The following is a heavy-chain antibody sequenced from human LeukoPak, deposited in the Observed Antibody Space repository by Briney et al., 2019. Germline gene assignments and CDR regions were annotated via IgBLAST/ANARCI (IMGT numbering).Heavy chain of an antibody. D-gene: IGHD1-14*01. CDR3: VVVVEPPDSDGFDV. CDR1: GFTFGNSW. Sequence: GGSLRLSCAASGFTFGNSWVHWVRHAPGKGLVWVSLINADGSTATYADSVKGRFTISRDNARNTLSLQMNSLTIEDTAVYYCVVVVEPPDSDGFDVWGQGTMITVSS. CDR2: INADGSTA. J-gene: IGHJ3*01. V-gene: IGHV3-74*01.